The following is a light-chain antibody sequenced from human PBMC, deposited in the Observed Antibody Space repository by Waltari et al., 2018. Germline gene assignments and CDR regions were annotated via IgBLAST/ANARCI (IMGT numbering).Light chain of an antibody. CDR3: AAWDDSLSGPI. J-gene: IGLJ1*01. CDR2: QDS. Sequence: QSVLTQPPSASGTPGQRVTISCSGSHSNIGSNYVYWYQQLPGTAPKLLIYQDSPGPSGVPVRFSGSESGTSASLAISGLRSEDEADYYCAAWDDSLSGPIFATGTKVT. CDR1: HSNIGSNY. V-gene: IGLV1-47*01.